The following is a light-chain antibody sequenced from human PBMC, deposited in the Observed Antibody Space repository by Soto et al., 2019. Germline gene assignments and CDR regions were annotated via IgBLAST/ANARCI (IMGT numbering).Light chain of an antibody. CDR2: GAS. CDR1: QSVSNN. Sequence: EIVLTHSPGTLSLSPGERSTLSCRASQSVSNNYLALYQLKPGQAPRLLIYGASTRATGIPARFSGSGSGTEFTLTISSLQSEDFAVYYCQQYNDWPTFGQGTKVDIK. V-gene: IGKV3-15*01. J-gene: IGKJ1*01. CDR3: QQYNDWPT.